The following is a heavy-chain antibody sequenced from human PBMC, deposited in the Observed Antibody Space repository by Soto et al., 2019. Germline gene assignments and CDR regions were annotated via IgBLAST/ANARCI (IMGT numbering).Heavy chain of an antibody. CDR1: ADAYTIYY. Sequence: APLNLYWKGPADAYTIYYIRWLRQDPGHGLEWMGIINPNGGSTRFAQTFQGRITMTTDTSTSTVYMELRSLRSEDTAVYYCARSSGGLFGIIIEGSNWLPPWGQGSLVTVS. J-gene: IGHJ5*02. CDR3: ARSSGGLFGIIIEGSNWLPP. CDR2: INPNGGST. D-gene: IGHD1-26*01. V-gene: IGHV1-46*01.